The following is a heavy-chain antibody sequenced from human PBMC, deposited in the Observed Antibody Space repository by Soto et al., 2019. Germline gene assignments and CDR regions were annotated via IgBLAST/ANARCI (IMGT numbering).Heavy chain of an antibody. CDR1: GGSINSGGYF. Sequence: SETLSLTCSVSGGSINSGGYFWSWIRQFPGKDFEWIGHIYISGSPHYNPSLKGRVAISVDTSKNHFSLNVTSLTVADTAVYYCARGASLAGLGFLPSWGQGTLVTVSS. CDR3: ARGASLAGLGFLPS. CDR2: IYISGSP. J-gene: IGHJ5*02. D-gene: IGHD6-19*01. V-gene: IGHV4-31*03.